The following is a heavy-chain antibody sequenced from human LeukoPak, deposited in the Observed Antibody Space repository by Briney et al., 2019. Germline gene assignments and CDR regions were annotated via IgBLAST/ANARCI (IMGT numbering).Heavy chain of an antibody. CDR3: AREPDYYGSGSYYNGIPLDY. V-gene: IGHV1-18*01. J-gene: IGHJ4*02. CDR1: GYSFTSYD. CDR2: ISVYKGNT. D-gene: IGHD3-10*01. Sequence: ASVKVSCKASGYSFTSYDISWVRQAPGQGLEWMGWISVYKGNTDYAQKFQGRVTMTTDTSTSTAYMELRSLRSDDTAVYYCAREPDYYGSGSYYNGIPLDYWGQGTLVTVSS.